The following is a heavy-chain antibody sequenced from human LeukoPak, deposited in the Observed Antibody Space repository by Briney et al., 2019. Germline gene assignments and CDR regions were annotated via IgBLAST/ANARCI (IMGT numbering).Heavy chain of an antibody. V-gene: IGHV5-51*01. D-gene: IGHD2-15*01. CDR3: ARAVRCSGGSCDPDYYYYMDV. CDR1: GYSFTSYW. J-gene: IGHJ6*03. CDR2: IYPGDSDT. Sequence: GESLKISCKGSGYSFTSYWIGWVRQMPGKGLEWMGIIYPGDSDTRYSPSFQGQVTISADKSISTAYLQWSSLKASDTAMYYRARAVRCSGGSCDPDYYYYMDVWGKGTTVTVSS.